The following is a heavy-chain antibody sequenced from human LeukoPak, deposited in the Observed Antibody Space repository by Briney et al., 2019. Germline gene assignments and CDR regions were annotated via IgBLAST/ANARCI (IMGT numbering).Heavy chain of an antibody. CDR1: GFTFSSYS. CDR3: ARGPDIPRTGDFMLGPFDP. J-gene: IGHJ5*02. CDR2: ISSSSSTI. Sequence: PGGSLRLSCAASGFTFSSYSMNWVRKAPGKGLEWVSYISSSSSTIYYADSVKGRFTISRDNAKNSLYLQMDSLRAADTAVYYCARGPDIPRTGDFMLGPFDPWGQGTLVTVSS. D-gene: IGHD7-27*01. V-gene: IGHV3-48*01.